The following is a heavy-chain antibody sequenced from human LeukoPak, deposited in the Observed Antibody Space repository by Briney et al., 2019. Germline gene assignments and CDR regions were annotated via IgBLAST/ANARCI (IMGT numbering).Heavy chain of an antibody. CDR3: ARSYAFGVVYYYYYMDV. D-gene: IGHD3-3*01. V-gene: IGHV1-69*05. CDR2: IIPIFGTA. Sequence: SVNVSCKASVGTFSIYAISWVRQAPGQGREWMGGIIPIFGTANYAQKFQGRVTITTDESTSTAYMELSSLRSEDTAVYYCARSYAFGVVYYYYYMDVWGKGTTVTVSS. J-gene: IGHJ6*03. CDR1: VGTFSIYA.